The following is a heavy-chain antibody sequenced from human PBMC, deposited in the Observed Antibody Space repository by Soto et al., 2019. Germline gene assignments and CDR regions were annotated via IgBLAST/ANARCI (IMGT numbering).Heavy chain of an antibody. Sequence: GGSLRLSCAASGFTFSSYAMSWVRQAPGKGLEWVSAISGSGGSTYYADSVKGRFTISRDNSKNTLYLQMNSLRAEDTAVYYFAKDYYGSGSYPILWGQGTLVTVSS. CDR2: ISGSGGST. CDR3: AKDYYGSGSYPIL. D-gene: IGHD3-10*01. V-gene: IGHV3-23*01. J-gene: IGHJ4*02. CDR1: GFTFSSYA.